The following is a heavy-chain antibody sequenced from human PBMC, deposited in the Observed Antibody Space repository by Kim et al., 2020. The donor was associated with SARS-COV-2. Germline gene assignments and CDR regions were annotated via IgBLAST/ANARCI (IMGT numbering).Heavy chain of an antibody. J-gene: IGHJ4*02. CDR2: ISGSGRST. V-gene: IGHV3-23*01. CDR3: AKEDGDLRGLWFGELSGRFDY. CDR1: GFTFSSYA. D-gene: IGHD3-10*01. Sequence: GSLRLSCAASGFTFSSYAMSWVRQAPGKGLEWVSAISGSGRSTYYADSVKGRFTISRDNSKNTLYLQMNSLRAEDTAVYYCAKEDGDLRGLWFGELSGRFDYWGQGTLVTVSS.